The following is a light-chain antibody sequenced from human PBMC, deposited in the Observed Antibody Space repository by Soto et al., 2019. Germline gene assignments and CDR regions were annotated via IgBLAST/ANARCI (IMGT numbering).Light chain of an antibody. CDR1: TSNIGTNA. CDR2: NDN. J-gene: IGLJ3*02. V-gene: IGLV1-44*01. CDR3: ATWHDSLNGWV. Sequence: QSVLSQSPSASGTPGQRVTISCSGRTSNIGTNAVNWYHQLPGTAPRLVLYNDNHRPSGVPARFSGARSGTSASLAITGLLSEDEADYYCATWHDSLNGWVLGGGTKLTVL.